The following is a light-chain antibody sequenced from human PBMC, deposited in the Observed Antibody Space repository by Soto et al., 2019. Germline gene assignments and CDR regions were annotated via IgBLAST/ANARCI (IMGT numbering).Light chain of an antibody. J-gene: IGKJ2*01. CDR3: QQSYSTPYT. V-gene: IGKV1-39*01. CDR1: QSISSY. CDR2: AAS. Sequence: DIQMTQSPSSLSASVGDRVTITCRASQSISSYLNWYKQKPGKAPKLLIYAASSFQSGVPSRFSGSGSGTDFTLTISSLQPEDFATYYCQQSYSTPYTVGQGTKLEIK.